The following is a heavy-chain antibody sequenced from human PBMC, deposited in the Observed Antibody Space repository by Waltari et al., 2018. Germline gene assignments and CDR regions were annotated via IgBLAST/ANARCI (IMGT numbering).Heavy chain of an antibody. CDR2: INHSGST. D-gene: IGHD3-3*01. J-gene: IGHJ5*02. CDR1: GGSFSGFF. CDR3: ARGRRWQEFSS. Sequence: QVQLQQWGAGPLKTSETLSLTCAVYGGSFSGFFWIWIRQPPGKGLEWIGEINHSGSTNYNPSLKSRVTLSLDTSKKHFSLKLNSVTAADTAVYYWARGRRWQEFSSWGQGTLVTVSS. V-gene: IGHV4-34*01.